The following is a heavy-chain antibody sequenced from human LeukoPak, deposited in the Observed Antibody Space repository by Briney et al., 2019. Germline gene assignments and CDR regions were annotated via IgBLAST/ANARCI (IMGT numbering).Heavy chain of an antibody. Sequence: GGSLRYTLAASGFSVSSNYMTWVRQAPGKGLEWVSVLYSGGTIYYADSVKGRFTISRDNSQNTLNLQMNSLRVEDTAVYYCATKSGSLVRRVLGFYGMDVWGERWTLSVSS. CDR1: GFSVSSNY. CDR2: LYSGGTI. D-gene: IGHD3-10*01. J-gene: IGHJ6*01. CDR3: ATKSGSLVRRVLGFYGMDV. V-gene: IGHV3-53*01.